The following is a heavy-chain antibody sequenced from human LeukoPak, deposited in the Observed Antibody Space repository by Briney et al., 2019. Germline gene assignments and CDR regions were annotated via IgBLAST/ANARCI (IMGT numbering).Heavy chain of an antibody. CDR3: ARLSSSWYGGWFDP. CDR2: IYTSGST. J-gene: IGHJ5*02. CDR1: GGSISNYY. V-gene: IGHV4-4*07. Sequence: SETLSLTCTVSGGSISNYYWSWIRQPAGKGLEWIGRIYTSGSTNYSPSLKSRVTISVDTSKNQFSLKLSSVTAADTAVYYCARLSSSWYGGWFDPWGQGTLVTVSS. D-gene: IGHD6-13*01.